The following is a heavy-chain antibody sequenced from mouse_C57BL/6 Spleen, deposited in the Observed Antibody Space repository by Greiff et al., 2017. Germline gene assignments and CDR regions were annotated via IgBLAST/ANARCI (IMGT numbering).Heavy chain of an antibody. J-gene: IGHJ3*01. V-gene: IGHV1-54*01. Sequence: QVQLKESGAELVRPGTSVKVSCKASGYAFTNYLLEWVKQRPGQGLEWIGVINPGSGGTNYNEKFKGKATLTADKSSSTADMQLSSLTSEDSAVYFCARQGLEFAYWGQGTLVTVSA. CDR2: INPGSGGT. D-gene: IGHD3-3*01. CDR3: ARQGLEFAY. CDR1: GYAFTNYL.